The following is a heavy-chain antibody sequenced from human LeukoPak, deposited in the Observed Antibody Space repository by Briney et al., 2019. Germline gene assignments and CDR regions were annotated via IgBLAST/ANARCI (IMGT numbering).Heavy chain of an antibody. J-gene: IGHJ4*02. V-gene: IGHV3-7*01. CDR1: GFTFSSYW. CDR2: IKQDGSEK. Sequence: QTGGSLRLSCAASGFTFSSYWMSWVRQAPGKGLGWVANIKQDGSEKYYVDSVKGRFTISRDNAKNSLYLQMNSLRAEDTAVYYCARGQKKRYYDFWSGYSPPGHYWGQGTLVTVSS. CDR3: ARGQKKRYYDFWSGYSPPGHY. D-gene: IGHD3-3*01.